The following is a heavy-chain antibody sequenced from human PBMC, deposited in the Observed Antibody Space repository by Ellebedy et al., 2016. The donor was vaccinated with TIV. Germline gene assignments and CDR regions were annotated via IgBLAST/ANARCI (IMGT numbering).Heavy chain of an antibody. Sequence: GGSLRLSCAASGFTFSGFWMHWVRQAPGKGLEWVANVNQDGTENYVVDSVKGRFTISRDNTNNSLYVQMNCLRVEDTAVYYCVRDGAYGDYSPGYYGLNVWGQGTAVTVSS. CDR1: GFTFSGFW. D-gene: IGHD4-17*01. V-gene: IGHV3-7*03. J-gene: IGHJ6*02. CDR2: VNQDGTEN. CDR3: VRDGAYGDYSPGYYGLNV.